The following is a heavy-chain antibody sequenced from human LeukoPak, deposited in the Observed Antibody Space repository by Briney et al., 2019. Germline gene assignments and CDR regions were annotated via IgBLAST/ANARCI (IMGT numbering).Heavy chain of an antibody. Sequence: GASVKVSCKASGGAFSSYATTWVRQAPGQGLEWMGGIIPVFGTPDYAQKSQDRVTITADESTSTVYMEMSSLRFEDTAVYYCARTHSNQPESYYYYGLDVWGQGTTVTVSS. D-gene: IGHD1-14*01. J-gene: IGHJ6*02. CDR1: GGAFSSYA. CDR3: ARTHSNQPESYYYYGLDV. CDR2: IIPVFGTP. V-gene: IGHV1-69*13.